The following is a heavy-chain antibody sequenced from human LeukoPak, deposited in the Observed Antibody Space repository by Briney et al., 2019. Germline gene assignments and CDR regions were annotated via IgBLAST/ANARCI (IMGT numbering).Heavy chain of an antibody. V-gene: IGHV3-21*04. Sequence: GGSLRLSCAASGFTFSSYSLNWVRQAPGKGLEWVSSISSSSTYIYYADSVKGRFTISRDNAKNSLYLQMNSLRADDTALYYCARDRGVDTAMVNWFDPWGQGTLVTVSS. D-gene: IGHD5-18*01. CDR2: ISSSSTYI. CDR1: GFTFSSYS. CDR3: ARDRGVDTAMVNWFDP. J-gene: IGHJ5*02.